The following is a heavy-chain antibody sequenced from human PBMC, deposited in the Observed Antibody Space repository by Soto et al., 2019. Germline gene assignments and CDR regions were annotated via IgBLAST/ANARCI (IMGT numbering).Heavy chain of an antibody. Sequence: PGDSLKIACKGSGYSFTSYWIGWVRQMPGKGLECMGIIYPGDSDTRYSPSFQGQVTISADKSIRTAYPQWSSLKASDTAMYYCASKGLQLSDAFDIWGQATMVNVS. J-gene: IGHJ3*02. CDR3: ASKGLQLSDAFDI. V-gene: IGHV5-51*01. CDR2: IYPGDSDT. CDR1: GYSFTSYW. D-gene: IGHD5-12*01.